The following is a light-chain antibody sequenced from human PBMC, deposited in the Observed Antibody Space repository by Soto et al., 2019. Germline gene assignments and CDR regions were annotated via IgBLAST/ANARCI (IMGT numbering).Light chain of an antibody. V-gene: IGKV3-20*01. Sequence: EIVLTQSPGTLSLSPGERATLSCRASQSVNSNYLGWYQKKPAQAPRLLIYAASSRATGVPDRFSGSGSGTDFPLTISRLEPEDFAVYYCQQYGTSPYTFGQGTKVDIK. CDR3: QQYGTSPYT. J-gene: IGKJ2*01. CDR1: QSVNSNY. CDR2: AAS.